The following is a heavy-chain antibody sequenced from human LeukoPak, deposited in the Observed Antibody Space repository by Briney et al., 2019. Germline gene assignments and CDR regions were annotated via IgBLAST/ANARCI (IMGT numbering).Heavy chain of an antibody. Sequence: ASVKVTCKTSGYAFTAYHIHWVRQAPGQGLEWMGWIDPNSGVTNYAQRFQGRVTMTRDTSISSAYMELSRLRSDDTAVYYCARVMSLYYFDSWGQGTLVTVSS. CDR3: ARVMSLYYFDS. D-gene: IGHD3-10*02. V-gene: IGHV1-2*02. CDR1: GYAFTAYH. CDR2: IDPNSGVT. J-gene: IGHJ4*02.